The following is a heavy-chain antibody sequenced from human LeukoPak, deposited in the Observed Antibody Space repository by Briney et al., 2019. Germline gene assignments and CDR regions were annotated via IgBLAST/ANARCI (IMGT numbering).Heavy chain of an antibody. V-gene: IGHV4-30-2*01. CDR2: IYHSGST. J-gene: IGHJ4*02. CDR3: ARDAGVGYFDY. D-gene: IGHD1-26*01. Sequence: SETLSLTCAVSGGSISSGGYSWSWIRQPPGKGLEWIGYIYHSGSTYYNPSLKSRATISVDRSKNQFSLKLSSVTAADTAVYYCARDAGVGYFDYWGQGTLVTVSS. CDR1: GGSISSGGYS.